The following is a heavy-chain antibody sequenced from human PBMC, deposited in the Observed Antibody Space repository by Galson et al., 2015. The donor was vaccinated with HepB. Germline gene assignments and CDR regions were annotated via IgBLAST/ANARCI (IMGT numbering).Heavy chain of an antibody. D-gene: IGHD6-19*01. Sequence: SLRLSCAASGFTFSSYAVSWVRQAPGKGLEWVSAISGSGGSTYYADSVKGRFTISRDNSKNTLYLQMNSLRAEDTAVYYCAKDSTIVAVAGAFDYWGQGTLVTVSS. V-gene: IGHV3-23*01. J-gene: IGHJ4*02. CDR1: GFTFSSYA. CDR3: AKDSTIVAVAGAFDY. CDR2: ISGSGGST.